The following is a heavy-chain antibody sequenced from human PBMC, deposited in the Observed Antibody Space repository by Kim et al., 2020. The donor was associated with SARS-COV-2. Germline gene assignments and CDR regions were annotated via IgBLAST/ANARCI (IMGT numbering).Heavy chain of an antibody. CDR2: IYYSGST. CDR1: GGSISSSSYY. V-gene: IGHV4-39*01. Sequence: SETLSLTCTVSGGSISSSSYYWGWIRQPPGKGLEWIGSIYYSGSTYYNPSLKSRVTISVDTSKNQFSLKLSSVTAADTAIYYCARLARHVGDYFDYWGQG. D-gene: IGHD3-10*01. CDR3: ARLARHVGDYFDY. J-gene: IGHJ4*02.